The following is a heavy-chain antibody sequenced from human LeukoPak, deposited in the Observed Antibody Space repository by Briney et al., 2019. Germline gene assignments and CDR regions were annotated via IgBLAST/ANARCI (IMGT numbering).Heavy chain of an antibody. CDR2: ISGSGGST. D-gene: IGHD5-18*01. CDR3: AKSAGYSYGPYNWFDP. J-gene: IGHJ5*02. CDR1: GFTFSSYA. V-gene: IGHV3-23*01. Sequence: GGSLRLSCAASGFTFSSYAMSWVRQAPGKGLEWVSAISGSGGSTYYADSVKGRFTISRDNSKNTLYLQMNSLRAEDTAVYYCAKSAGYSYGPYNWFDPWGQGTPVTVSS.